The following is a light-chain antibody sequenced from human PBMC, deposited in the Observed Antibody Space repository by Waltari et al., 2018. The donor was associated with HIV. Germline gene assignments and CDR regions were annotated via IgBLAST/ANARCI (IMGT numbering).Light chain of an antibody. CDR1: SLTVGGYNY. Sequence: QSALTQPRSVSGSPGQSVTISCTGTSLTVGGYNYVPWFQQHPGKAPKLIIYDVTQPPSGAPDRFSASKSGNTASLTISGLQAGDEADYFCCSYAGSYTWVFGTGTELTVL. V-gene: IGLV2-11*01. J-gene: IGLJ3*02. CDR2: DVT. CDR3: CSYAGSYTWV.